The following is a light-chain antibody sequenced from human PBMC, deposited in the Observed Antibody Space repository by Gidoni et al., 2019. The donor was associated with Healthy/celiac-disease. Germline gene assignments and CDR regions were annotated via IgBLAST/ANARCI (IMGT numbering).Light chain of an antibody. V-gene: IGLV5-45*02. Sequence: QAVLTQPSSRSAYPGASAKLTFTLRSGSNVGTYRIYLYQQKPGSHPQYLLRYKSDSVKQQGSGVLTLFSGSNDASSYAGILLISGLQFEYEADSYCMILPSSAKVFGGGPTLTVL. J-gene: IGLJ3*02. CDR2: YKSDSVK. CDR3: MILPSSAKV. CDR1: SGSNVGTYR.